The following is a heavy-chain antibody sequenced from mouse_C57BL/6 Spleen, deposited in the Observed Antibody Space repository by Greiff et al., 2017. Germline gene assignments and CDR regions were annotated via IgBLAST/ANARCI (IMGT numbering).Heavy chain of an antibody. CDR1: GYAFSSYW. Sequence: VMLVESGAELVKPGASVKISCKASGYAFSSYWMNWVKQRPGKGLEWIGQIYPGDGDTNYNGKFKGKATLTADKSSSTAYMQLSSLTSEDSAVYFCARRGDGGFDYWGQGTTLTVSS. J-gene: IGHJ2*01. CDR2: IYPGDGDT. D-gene: IGHD3-3*01. V-gene: IGHV1-80*01. CDR3: ARRGDGGFDY.